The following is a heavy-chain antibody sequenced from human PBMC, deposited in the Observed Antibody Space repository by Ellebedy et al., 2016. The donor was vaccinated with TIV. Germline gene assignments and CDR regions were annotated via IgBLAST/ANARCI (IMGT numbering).Heavy chain of an antibody. CDR2: IYYSGST. D-gene: IGHD3-10*01. CDR1: GGSISSYY. Sequence: SETLSLXXTVSGGSISSYYWSWIRQPPGKGLEWIGYIYYSGSTNYNPSLKSRVTISVDTSKNQFSLKLSSVTAADTAVYYCARDHYGSGSHDYWGQGTLVTVSS. CDR3: ARDHYGSGSHDY. V-gene: IGHV4-59*01. J-gene: IGHJ4*02.